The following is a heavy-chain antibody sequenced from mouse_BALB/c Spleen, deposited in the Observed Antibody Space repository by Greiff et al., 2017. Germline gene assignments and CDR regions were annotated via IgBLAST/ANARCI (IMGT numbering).Heavy chain of an antibody. V-gene: IGHV2-5-1*01. Sequence: QVQLKESGPSLVQPSQSLSITCTVSGFSLTSYGVHWVRQSPGKGLEWLGVIWRGGSTDYNAAFMSRLSITKDNSKSQVFFKMNSLQADDTAIYYCAKMGPYYRYEAGYYYAMDYWGQGTSVTVSS. D-gene: IGHD2-14*01. CDR3: AKMGPYYRYEAGYYYAMDY. J-gene: IGHJ4*01. CDR1: GFSLTSYG. CDR2: IWRGGST.